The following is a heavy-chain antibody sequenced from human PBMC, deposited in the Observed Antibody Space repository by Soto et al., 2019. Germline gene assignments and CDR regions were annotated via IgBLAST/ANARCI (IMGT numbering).Heavy chain of an antibody. CDR2: ISYDGSNK. V-gene: IGHV3-30*03. Sequence: GGSLRLSCAASGFTFSSYGMHWVRQAPGKGLEWVAVISYDGSNKYYADSVKGRFTISRDNSKNTLYLQMNSLRAEDTAVFYCAIVTIAVAPSFDYWGQGTLVTVSS. CDR1: GFTFSSYG. J-gene: IGHJ4*02. D-gene: IGHD6-13*01. CDR3: AIVTIAVAPSFDY.